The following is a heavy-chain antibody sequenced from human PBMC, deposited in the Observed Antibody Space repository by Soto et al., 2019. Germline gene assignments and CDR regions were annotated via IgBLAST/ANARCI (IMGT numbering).Heavy chain of an antibody. D-gene: IGHD6-19*01. CDR1: GFTFSSYA. Sequence: PGGSLRLSCAASGFTFSSYAMHWVRQAPGKGLEWVAVISYDGSNKYYADSVKGRFTISRDNSKNTLYLQMNSLRAEDTAVYYCAIGYSSGWFQPPFYWGQGTLVTVSS. J-gene: IGHJ4*02. CDR2: ISYDGSNK. CDR3: AIGYSSGWFQPPFY. V-gene: IGHV3-30-3*01.